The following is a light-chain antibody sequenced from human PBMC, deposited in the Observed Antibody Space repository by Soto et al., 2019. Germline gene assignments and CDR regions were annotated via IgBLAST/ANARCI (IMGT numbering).Light chain of an antibody. J-gene: IGKJ1*01. V-gene: IGKV1-39*01. CDR1: QSISSY. CDR2: GGS. CDR3: QQSYSALVA. Sequence: DIQMTQSPSSLSASVGDRVTITCRASQSISSYLNWYQQKPGKAPKLLIYGGSTVPSGVPSRFSGTGSGIDFTLTISSLQPEDSATYYCQQSYSALVAFGQGTKVDIK.